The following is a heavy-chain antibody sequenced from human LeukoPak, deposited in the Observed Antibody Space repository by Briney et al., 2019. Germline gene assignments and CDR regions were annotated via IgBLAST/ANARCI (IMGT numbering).Heavy chain of an antibody. J-gene: IGHJ4*02. CDR2: ISCDGSDK. CDR1: GFTFSSSD. CDR3: AKDRGWCFEY. Sequence: GRSLRLSCAASGFTFSSSDIHWVRQAPGKGLEWVAFISCDGSDKYYAESVKGRFTVSRDNSKHTLYLQMNSLRVEDTAVYYCAKDRGWCFEYWGQGTLVTVSS. D-gene: IGHD6-19*01. V-gene: IGHV3-30*18.